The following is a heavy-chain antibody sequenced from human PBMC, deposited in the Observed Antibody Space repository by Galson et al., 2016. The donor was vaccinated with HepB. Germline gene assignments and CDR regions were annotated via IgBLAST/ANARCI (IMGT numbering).Heavy chain of an antibody. CDR1: GFPFSSYA. V-gene: IGHV3-30*03. CDR3: ARDYRVGSGNYDNVPGF. J-gene: IGHJ4*02. Sequence: SLRLSCAASGFPFSSYAIHWLRQTPGKGLEWVALILFDGSSESYAESAKGRFSISRDNAKNMVHLQLNSLRVEDTGLYFCARDYRVGSGNYDNVPGFWGQGTLVIVSS. D-gene: IGHD3-10*01. CDR2: ILFDGSSE.